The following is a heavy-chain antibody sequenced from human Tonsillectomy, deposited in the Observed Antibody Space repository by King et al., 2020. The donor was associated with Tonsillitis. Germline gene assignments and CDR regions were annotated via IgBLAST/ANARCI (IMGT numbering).Heavy chain of an antibody. CDR1: GFTFSSYP. Sequence: VQLVESGGGVDQPGRFLRLSCAASGFTFSSYPMHWVRQAPGKGLEWVAVISYDGSNKYYADSVKGRFTISRDNSKNTLFLQMSSLRAEDTAVYYCARESLASEDSSSWYEPFDYWGQGTLVSVSS. J-gene: IGHJ4*02. D-gene: IGHD6-13*01. CDR3: ARESLASEDSSSWYEPFDY. CDR2: ISYDGSNK. V-gene: IGHV3-30*04.